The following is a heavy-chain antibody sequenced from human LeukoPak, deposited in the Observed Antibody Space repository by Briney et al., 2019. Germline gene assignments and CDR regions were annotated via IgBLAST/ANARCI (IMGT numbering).Heavy chain of an antibody. V-gene: IGHV3-7*03. J-gene: IGHJ4*02. Sequence: GGSLRLSCAASGFTFSSYWMSWVRQAPGKGLEWVANIKQDGSEEYYVDSVKGRFTISRDNAKNSLYLQMNSLRAEDTAVYYCARDLRITIFGVAEFDYWGQGTLVTVS. CDR3: ARDLRITIFGVAEFDY. CDR2: IKQDGSEE. D-gene: IGHD3-3*01. CDR1: GFTFSSYW.